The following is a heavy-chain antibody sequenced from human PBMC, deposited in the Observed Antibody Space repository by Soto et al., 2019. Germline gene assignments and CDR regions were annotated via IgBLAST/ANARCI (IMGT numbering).Heavy chain of an antibody. CDR2: IYYSGST. CDR3: ARSLLSGCSYGYRYNWFDP. Sequence: SETLSLTCTVSGGSISSYYWSWIRQPPGKGLEWIGYIYYSGSTNYNPSLKSRVTISVDTSKNQFSLKLSSVTAADTAVYYCARSLLSGCSYGYRYNWFDPWGQGTLVTVSS. J-gene: IGHJ5*02. D-gene: IGHD5-18*01. V-gene: IGHV4-59*01. CDR1: GGSISSYY.